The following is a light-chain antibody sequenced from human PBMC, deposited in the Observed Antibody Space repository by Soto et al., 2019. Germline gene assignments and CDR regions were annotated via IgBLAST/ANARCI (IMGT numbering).Light chain of an antibody. CDR3: QHYHNWPPWT. CDR2: GAS. CDR1: QSITSN. J-gene: IGKJ1*01. V-gene: IGKV3-15*01. Sequence: EIVMTQSPATLSGSPGERATLSCRASQSITSNLAWYQQKPGQAPRLVIYGASTRATGIPARFTGSGSGTDFTLTISSLQSEDFAVYYCQHYHNWPPWTFGQGTKVEIK.